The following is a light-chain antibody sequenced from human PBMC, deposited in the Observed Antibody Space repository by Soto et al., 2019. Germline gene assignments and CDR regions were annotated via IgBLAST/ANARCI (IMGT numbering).Light chain of an antibody. J-gene: IGKJ1*01. CDR1: QNVSSN. V-gene: IGKV3-15*01. CDR2: GAS. CDR3: QQYNYWPRT. Sequence: IVMTQSPATLSVSPGERATLSCRASQNVSSNLAWYQQKPSQAPRLLIYGASTRATGFPARFSGSGSGTEFTLTISSLQSEDFAVYYCQQYNYWPRTFGQGTKVEIK.